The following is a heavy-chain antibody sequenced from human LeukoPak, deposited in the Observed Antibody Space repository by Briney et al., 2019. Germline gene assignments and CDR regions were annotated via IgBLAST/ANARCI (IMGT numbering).Heavy chain of an antibody. CDR3: ARQGYSSGWYWFDP. D-gene: IGHD6-19*01. CDR2: IYYSGST. Sequence: SETLSLTCTVSGGSISSYYWSWIRQPPVKGLEWIGYIYYSGSTNYNPSLKSRVTISVDTSKNQFSLKLSSVTAADTAVYYCARQGYSSGWYWFDPWGQGTLVTASS. J-gene: IGHJ5*02. V-gene: IGHV4-59*08. CDR1: GGSISSYY.